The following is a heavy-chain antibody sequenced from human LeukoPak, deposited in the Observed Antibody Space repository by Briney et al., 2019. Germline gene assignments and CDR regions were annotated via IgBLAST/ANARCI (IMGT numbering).Heavy chain of an antibody. Sequence: PGGSLRLSCAASGFTFSNYAISWVRQAPGKGLEWVSIIGGSYGNTYYADSVKGRFTISRDNSKNTLYLQMNSLRAEDTAVYYCAKGGINWFDPWGQGTLVTVSS. V-gene: IGHV3-23*01. D-gene: IGHD1-14*01. CDR3: AKGGINWFDP. CDR1: GFTFSNYA. CDR2: IGGSYGNT. J-gene: IGHJ5*02.